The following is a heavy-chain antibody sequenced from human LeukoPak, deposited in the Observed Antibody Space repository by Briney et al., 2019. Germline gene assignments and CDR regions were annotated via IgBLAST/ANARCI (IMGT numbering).Heavy chain of an antibody. CDR1: GGPFSGYS. CDR3: ARDLLVGAYYYYYGMDV. J-gene: IGHJ6*02. V-gene: IGHV3-23*01. Sequence: ETLSLTCAVSGGPFSGYSWSWIRQAPGKGLEWVSAISGSGGSTYYADSVKGRFTTSRDNSKNTLYLQMNSLRAEDTAVYYCARDLLVGAYYYYYGMDVWGQGTTVTVSS. D-gene: IGHD1-26*01. CDR2: ISGSGGST.